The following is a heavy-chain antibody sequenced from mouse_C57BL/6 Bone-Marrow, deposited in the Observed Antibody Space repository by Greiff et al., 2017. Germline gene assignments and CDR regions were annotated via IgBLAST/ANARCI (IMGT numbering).Heavy chain of an antibody. CDR2: ISGGGGNT. D-gene: IGHD1-1*01. Sequence: EVMLVESGGGLVKPGGSLKLSCAASGFTFSSYTMSWVRQTPGKRLEWVATISGGGGNTYYPDSVKGRFTISRDNAKNTLYLQMSSLRSEDTALYYCARQGIITTVVDFDYWGQGTTLTVSS. CDR3: ARQGIITTVVDFDY. CDR1: GFTFSSYT. J-gene: IGHJ2*01. V-gene: IGHV5-9*01.